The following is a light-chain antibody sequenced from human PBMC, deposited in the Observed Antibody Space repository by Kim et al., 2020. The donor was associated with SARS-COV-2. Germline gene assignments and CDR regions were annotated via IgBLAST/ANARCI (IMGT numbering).Light chain of an antibody. J-gene: IGKJ1*01. CDR2: GAS. CDR1: QSVSASN. V-gene: IGKV3-20*01. Sequence: LSPWVRATLSCRASQSVSASNLAWYQHKPGRAPRLLIYGASTRATGIPDRFSGSGSGTDFTLTISRLEPEDFAMYYCQQYGYSPWTFGQGTKLEI. CDR3: QQYGYSPWT.